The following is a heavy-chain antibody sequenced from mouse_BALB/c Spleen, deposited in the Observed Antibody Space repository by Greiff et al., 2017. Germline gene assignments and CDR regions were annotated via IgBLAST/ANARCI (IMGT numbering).Heavy chain of an antibody. Sequence: EVKLVESGPSLVKPSQTLSLTCSVTGDSITSGYWNWIRKFPGNKLEYMGYISYSGSTYYNPSLKSRISITRDTSKNQYYLQLNSVTTEDTATYYCARGDGNYPYFDYWGQGTTLTVSS. CDR3: ARGDGNYPYFDY. CDR2: ISYSGST. CDR1: GDSITSGY. V-gene: IGHV3-8*02. D-gene: IGHD2-1*01. J-gene: IGHJ2*01.